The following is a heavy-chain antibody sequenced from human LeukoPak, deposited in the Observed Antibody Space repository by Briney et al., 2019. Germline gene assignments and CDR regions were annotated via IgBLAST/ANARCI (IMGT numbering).Heavy chain of an antibody. V-gene: IGHV3-23*01. CDR1: GFTFSTYA. J-gene: IGHJ4*02. D-gene: IGHD3-10*01. CDR3: AKDRGFGEYFPFFY. CDR2: ISGSGGST. Sequence: PGGSLRLSCAASGFTFSTYAMSWVRQTPEKGLEWVSAISGSGGSTYCADSVKGRFTISRDNSKNTLYLQMNSLRAEDTAVYYCAKDRGFGEYFPFFYWGQGTLVTVSS.